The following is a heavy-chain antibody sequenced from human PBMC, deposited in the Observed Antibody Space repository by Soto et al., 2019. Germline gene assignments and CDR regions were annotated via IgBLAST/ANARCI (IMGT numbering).Heavy chain of an antibody. Sequence: PSETLSLTCTVSGGSISSYYWSWIRQPPGKGLGWIGYIYYSGITDYNPSLKSRVTISVDTSKRQFSLKLTSVTAADTAVYYCARGGGVYYFDYWGQGTLVTVSS. V-gene: IGHV4-59*01. D-gene: IGHD2-8*02. CDR2: IYYSGIT. CDR1: GGSISSYY. CDR3: ARGGGVYYFDY. J-gene: IGHJ4*02.